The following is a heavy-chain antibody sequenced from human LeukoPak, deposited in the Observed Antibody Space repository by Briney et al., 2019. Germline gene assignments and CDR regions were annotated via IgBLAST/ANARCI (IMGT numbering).Heavy chain of an antibody. J-gene: IGHJ3*02. D-gene: IGHD3-16*02. CDR2: ISGSGGST. CDR3: AKVYVWGSYRYEPNAFDI. Sequence: GGSLRLSRAASGFTFSSYAMSWVRQAPGKGLEWVSAISGSGGSTYYADSVKGRFTISRDNSKNTLYLQMNSLRAEDTAVYYCAKVYVWGSYRYEPNAFDIWGQGTMVTVSS. V-gene: IGHV3-23*01. CDR1: GFTFSSYA.